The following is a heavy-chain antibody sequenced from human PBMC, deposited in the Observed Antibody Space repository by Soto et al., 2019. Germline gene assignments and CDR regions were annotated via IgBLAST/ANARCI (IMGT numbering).Heavy chain of an antibody. D-gene: IGHD2-15*01. J-gene: IGHJ5*02. CDR3: ARVGGDCSGGSCYPGWFAP. CDR2: IYYSGST. V-gene: IGHV4-59*12. CDR1: GGSISSYY. Sequence: QVQLQESGPGLVKPSETLSLTCTVSGGSISSYYWSWIRQPPGKGLEWIGYIYYSGSTNYNPSLKRRVTISVDTSNNQCSLKLSSVAAADTAVYYCARVGGDCSGGSCYPGWFAPWGQGTLVTVSS.